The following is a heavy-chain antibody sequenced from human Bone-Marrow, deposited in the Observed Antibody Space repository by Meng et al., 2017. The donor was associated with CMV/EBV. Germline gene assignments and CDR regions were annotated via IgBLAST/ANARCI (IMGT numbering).Heavy chain of an antibody. V-gene: IGHV1-18*01. D-gene: IGHD6-6*01. J-gene: IGHJ6*02. Sequence: APGQGLEWMGWISAYNGNTNYAQKLQGRVTMTTDTSTSTAYMELRSLRSDDTAVYYCARVIRGPGFEEYSSSTHRVFGYYYYGMDVWGQGTTVTVSS. CDR3: ARVIRGPGFEEYSSSTHRVFGYYYYGMDV. CDR2: ISAYNGNT.